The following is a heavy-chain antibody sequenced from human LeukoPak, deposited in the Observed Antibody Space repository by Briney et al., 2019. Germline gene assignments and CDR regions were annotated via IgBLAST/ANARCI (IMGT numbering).Heavy chain of an antibody. CDR1: GGSISSYY. J-gene: IGHJ6*02. CDR2: IYYSGST. CDR3: ARDLTIFGVVSAGGMDV. D-gene: IGHD3-3*01. Sequence: SETLSLTCTVSGGSISSYYWSWIRQHPGQGLEWIGYIYYSGSTYYNPSLKSRVTISVDTSKNQFSLKLSSVTAADTAVYYCARDLTIFGVVSAGGMDVWGQGTTVTVSS. V-gene: IGHV4-59*06.